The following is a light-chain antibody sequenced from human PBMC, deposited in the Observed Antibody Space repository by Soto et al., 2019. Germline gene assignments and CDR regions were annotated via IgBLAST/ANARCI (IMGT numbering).Light chain of an antibody. CDR3: QQYYSTPLT. CDR1: QSLLHSNGYNY. J-gene: IGKJ4*01. CDR2: WAS. V-gene: IGKV4-1*01. Sequence: DIVMTQSPLSLPVTPGEPASISCRSSQSLLHSNGYNYLAWYEQKPGQPXKXXTYWASTRESGVPDRISGSGSGTDLTLTISSLQAEDVEVYDGQQYYSTPLTFGGGTKVDIK.